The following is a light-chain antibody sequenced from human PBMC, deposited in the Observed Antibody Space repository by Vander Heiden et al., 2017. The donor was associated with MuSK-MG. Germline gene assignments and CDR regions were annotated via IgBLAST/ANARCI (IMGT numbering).Light chain of an antibody. CDR3: CSYAGSSTMV. V-gene: IGLV2-23*02. CDR2: EVT. CDR1: SSDVGSYNL. Sequence: QSALTQPASVSGSPGPSITISCTGTSSDVGSYNLVSWYQQSPGKAPKLMIYEVTKRPSGVSNRLSGSKSGNTASLTISGLQAEDEADYYCCSYAGSSTMVFGGGTKLTVL. J-gene: IGLJ3*02.